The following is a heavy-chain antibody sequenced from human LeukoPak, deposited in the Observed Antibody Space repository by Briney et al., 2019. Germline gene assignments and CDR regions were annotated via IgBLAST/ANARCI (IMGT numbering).Heavy chain of an antibody. J-gene: IGHJ4*02. CDR3: AKDKSQFWSGYYDAH. V-gene: IGHV3-9*01. CDR2: ISWNSGSI. D-gene: IGHD3-3*01. CDR1: GFTFDDYA. Sequence: QPGRSLRLSCAASGFTFDDYAMHWVRQAPGKGLEWVSGISWNSGSIGYADSVKGRFTISRDNAKNSLYLQMNSLRAEDTALYYCAKDKSQFWSGYYDAHWGQGTLVTVSS.